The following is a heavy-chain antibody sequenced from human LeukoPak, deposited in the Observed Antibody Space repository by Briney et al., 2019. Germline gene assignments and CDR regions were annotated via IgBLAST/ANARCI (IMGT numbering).Heavy chain of an antibody. CDR2: IYYSGST. CDR1: GGSISSGGYY. CDR3: AREVADYDSSGYYSSGDWFDP. J-gene: IGHJ5*02. Sequence: PSETLSLTCTVSGGSISSGGYYWSWIRQHPGKGLEWIGYIYYSGSTYYNPSLKSRVTISVDTSKNQFSLKLSSVTAADTAVYYCAREVADYDSSGYYSSGDWFDPWGQGTLVTVSS. D-gene: IGHD3-22*01. V-gene: IGHV4-31*03.